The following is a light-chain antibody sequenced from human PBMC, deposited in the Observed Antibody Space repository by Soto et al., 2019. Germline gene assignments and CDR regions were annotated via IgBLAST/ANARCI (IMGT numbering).Light chain of an antibody. CDR2: DAT. V-gene: IGKV1-33*01. J-gene: IGKJ5*01. CDR3: HQYDSITPT. Sequence: TLQASQDINAYFNWYQQKPGKAPKLLNFDATNLETGVPSRFSGSGSRTHYSLTISSRQPEDFVIYYWHQYDSITPTFGQGTRLEIK. CDR1: QDINAY.